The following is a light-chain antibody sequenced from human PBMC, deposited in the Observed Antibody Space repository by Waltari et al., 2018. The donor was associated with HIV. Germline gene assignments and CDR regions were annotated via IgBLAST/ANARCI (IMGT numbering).Light chain of an antibody. V-gene: IGLV2-23*03. J-gene: IGLJ1*01. CDR3: CSYAGSNTFV. Sequence: QSALTQPASVSGSPGQSITISCTGTNSDVGSYNLVSWYQPHPGKAPKLMLYEGSKRPSGVSNRFSGSKSGNTASLTISGLQAEDEADYYCCSYAGSNTFVFGTGTKVTVL. CDR1: NSDVGSYNL. CDR2: EGS.